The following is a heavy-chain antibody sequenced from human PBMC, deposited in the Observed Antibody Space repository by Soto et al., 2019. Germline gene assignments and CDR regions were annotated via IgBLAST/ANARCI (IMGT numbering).Heavy chain of an antibody. J-gene: IGHJ5*02. V-gene: IGHV3-21*01. D-gene: IGHD2-8*01. CDR2: ISSSSSYI. CDR1: GFPFSSYS. Sequence: GGSLRLSCAASGFPFSSYSMNWVRQAPGKGLEWVSSISSSSSYIYYADSVKGRFAISRDNAKNSLYLQMNSLRAEDTAVYYCAREDIVPFDPWGQGTLVTVSS. CDR3: AREDIVPFDP.